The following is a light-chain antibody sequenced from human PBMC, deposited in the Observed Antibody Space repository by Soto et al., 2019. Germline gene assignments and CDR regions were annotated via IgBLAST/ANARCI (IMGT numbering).Light chain of an antibody. V-gene: IGLV1-40*01. Sequence: QSVLTQPPSVSGAPGQRVTISCTGSSSNIGAGYDVHWYQQLPGTAPKLLIYGNSNRPSGVPDRFSGSKSGISASLAITGLQAEDDADYYCQSYDSSLSGWVFGGGTQLTVL. CDR1: SSNIGAGYD. CDR3: QSYDSSLSGWV. CDR2: GNS. J-gene: IGLJ3*02.